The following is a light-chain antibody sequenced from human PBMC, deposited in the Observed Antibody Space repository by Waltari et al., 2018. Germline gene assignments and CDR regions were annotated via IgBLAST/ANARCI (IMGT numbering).Light chain of an antibody. CDR2: DDS. V-gene: IGLV3-21*02. J-gene: IGLJ2*01. Sequence: SYVLTQPPSVSVAPGQTARITCGGNNIGSKSVQWYQQKPGQAPLLVFYDDSDRPSGIPERFSGSNSGNTATLTISRVEAGDEADYYCQVWDSSSDHVVFGGGTKLTVL. CDR3: QVWDSSSDHVV. CDR1: NIGSKS.